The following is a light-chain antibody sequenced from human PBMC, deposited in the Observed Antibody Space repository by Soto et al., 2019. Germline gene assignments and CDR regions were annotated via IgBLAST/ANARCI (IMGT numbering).Light chain of an antibody. CDR2: DVN. V-gene: IGLV2-14*03. CDR3: CSYTRSDTFV. J-gene: IGLJ2*01. Sequence: QSALTQPASVSGSPGQSITISCAGTSNDVGAYNYVSWYQQHPGKAPKVMIYDVNNRLSGVSYRFSGSKSGNTASLTISGLQAEDEADYYCCSYTRSDTFVFGGGTKLTVL. CDR1: SNDVGAYNY.